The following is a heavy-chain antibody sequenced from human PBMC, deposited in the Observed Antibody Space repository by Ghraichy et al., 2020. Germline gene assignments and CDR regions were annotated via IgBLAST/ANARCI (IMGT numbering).Heavy chain of an antibody. J-gene: IGHJ2*01. V-gene: IGHV1-69*13. CDR3: ATARGAYYYGSGSYLNEYWYFDL. Sequence: SVKVSCKASGGTFSSYAISWVRQAPGQGLEWMGGIIPIFGTANYAQKFQGRVTITADESTSTAYMELSSLRSEDTAVYYCATARGAYYYGSGSYLNEYWYFDLWGRGTLVTVSS. D-gene: IGHD3-10*01. CDR2: IIPIFGTA. CDR1: GGTFSSYA.